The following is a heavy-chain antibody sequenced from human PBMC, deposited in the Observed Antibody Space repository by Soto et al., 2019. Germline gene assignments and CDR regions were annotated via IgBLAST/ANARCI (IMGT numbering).Heavy chain of an antibody. Sequence: GGSLRLSCAASGFTFSSYSMNWVRQAPGKGLEWVSSISSSSSYIYYADSVKGRFTISRDNAKNSLYLQMNSLRAEDTAVYYCARAGADYYDAVDIWGQGTMVTVS. CDR1: GFTFSSYS. D-gene: IGHD4-17*01. CDR2: ISSSSSYI. CDR3: ARAGADYYDAVDI. V-gene: IGHV3-21*01. J-gene: IGHJ3*02.